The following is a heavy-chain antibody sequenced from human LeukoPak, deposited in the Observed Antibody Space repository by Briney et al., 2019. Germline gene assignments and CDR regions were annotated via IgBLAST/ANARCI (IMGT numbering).Heavy chain of an antibody. Sequence: SETLSLTCTVSGGSISSYYCSWIRQPPGKGLEWIGYIYFSGSTNYNPSLKSRVTISVDTSKNQFSLKLSSVTAADTAVYYCARDRAGGGMDVWGQGTTVTVSS. CDR1: GGSISSYY. CDR2: IYFSGST. V-gene: IGHV4-59*01. CDR3: ARDRAGGGMDV. D-gene: IGHD3-10*01. J-gene: IGHJ6*02.